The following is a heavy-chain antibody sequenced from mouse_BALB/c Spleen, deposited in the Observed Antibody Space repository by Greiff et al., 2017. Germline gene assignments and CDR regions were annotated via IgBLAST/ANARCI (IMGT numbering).Heavy chain of an antibody. CDR3: ARSPIYYDYDAWFAD. D-gene: IGHD2-4*01. CDR1: GYSITSDYA. J-gene: IGHJ3*01. CDR2: ISYSGST. Sequence: EVQLQQSGPGLVKPSQSLSLTCTVTGYSITSDYAWNWIRQFPGNKLEWMGYISYSGSTSYNPSLKSRISITRDTSKNQFFLQLNSVTTEDTATYYCARSPIYYDYDAWFADWGQGTLVTVSA. V-gene: IGHV3-2*02.